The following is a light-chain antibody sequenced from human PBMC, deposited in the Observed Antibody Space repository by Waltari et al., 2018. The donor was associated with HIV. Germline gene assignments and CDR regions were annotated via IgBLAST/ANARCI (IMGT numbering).Light chain of an antibody. CDR1: QDIKTF. CDR3: QQYASLPPYT. V-gene: IGKV1-33*01. J-gene: IGKJ2*01. CDR2: DAA. Sequence: DIHMTQSPSSLSASVGHRVTITCQASQDIKTFLIWYQQKPGKAPKLLIYDAANLHTGVPSRFSGRGSGTDCAFTINSLQPEDIATYYCQQYASLPPYTFGQGTKLEIK.